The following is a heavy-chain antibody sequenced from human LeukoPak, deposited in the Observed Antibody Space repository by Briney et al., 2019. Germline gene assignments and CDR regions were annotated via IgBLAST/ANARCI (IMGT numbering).Heavy chain of an antibody. CDR3: ARAGGTNGVDDYMDV. CDR2: INPNSGGT. V-gene: IGHV1-2*02. Sequence: ASVKVSCKASGYTFTGYYMHWVRQAPGQGLEWMGWINPNSGGTNYAQKFQGRVTMTRDTSISTAYMELSRLRSEDTAVYYCARAGGTNGVDDYMDVWGKGTTVTVSS. J-gene: IGHJ6*03. CDR1: GYTFTGYY. D-gene: IGHD2-8*01.